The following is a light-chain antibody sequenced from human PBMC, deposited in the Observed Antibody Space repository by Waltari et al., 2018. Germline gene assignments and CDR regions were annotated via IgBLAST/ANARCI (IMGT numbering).Light chain of an antibody. Sequence: EIVMTQSPATLSVSPGERATLSCRASQSVSSNLAWYQQKPGQAPRLLIYDASTGATGFPSRFSGSGSGTEFTLTINSLQSEDFAVYYCQQYNNWPYTFGQGTKLEIK. CDR1: QSVSSN. V-gene: IGKV3-15*01. CDR2: DAS. J-gene: IGKJ2*01. CDR3: QQYNNWPYT.